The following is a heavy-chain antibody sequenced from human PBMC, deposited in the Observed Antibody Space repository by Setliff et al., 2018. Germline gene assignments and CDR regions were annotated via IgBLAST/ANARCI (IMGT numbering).Heavy chain of an antibody. J-gene: IGHJ4*02. CDR2: IYNDGST. V-gene: IGHV4-38-2*02. Sequence: SETLSLTCSVSGYSITTSHYWGWIRQSPGRGLEWIGSIYNDGSTHYNPSLRSRITLSVDTSKNQFSLRLSSVTAADTAIYYCARHRYVSGWPEDFWGQGTLVTVSS. CDR3: ARHRYVSGWPEDF. CDR1: GYSITTSHY. D-gene: IGHD6-19*01.